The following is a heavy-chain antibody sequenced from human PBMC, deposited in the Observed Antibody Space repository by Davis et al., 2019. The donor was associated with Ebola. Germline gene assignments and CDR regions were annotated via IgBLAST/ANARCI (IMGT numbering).Heavy chain of an antibody. CDR2: IYYSGST. V-gene: IGHV4-30-4*01. CDR3: ARLDNAYGDYAMDV. CDR1: GGSISSGDYY. Sequence: MPSETLSLTCTVSGGSISSGDYYWSWIRQPPGKGLEWFGYIYYSGSTYYNPSLKSRVTISVDTSKNQFSLKLSSVTAADTAVYYCARLDNAYGDYAMDVWGQGTTVTVSS. J-gene: IGHJ6*02. D-gene: IGHD4-17*01.